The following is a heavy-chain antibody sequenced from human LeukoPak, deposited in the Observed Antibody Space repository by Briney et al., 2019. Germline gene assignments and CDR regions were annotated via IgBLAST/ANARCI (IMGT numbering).Heavy chain of an antibody. Sequence: GGSLRLSCAASGFIFSSYAMTWVRQAPGKGLEWVSSISGTGGRTYSADSVKGRFTISRDNSKNTLYLQMKNLRVEHTAVYYCAKGLHGGVGYGVDVWGQGTTVSVSS. CDR3: AKGLHGGVGYGVDV. CDR1: GFIFSSYA. V-gene: IGHV3-23*01. CDR2: ISGTGGRT. D-gene: IGHD3-16*01. J-gene: IGHJ6*02.